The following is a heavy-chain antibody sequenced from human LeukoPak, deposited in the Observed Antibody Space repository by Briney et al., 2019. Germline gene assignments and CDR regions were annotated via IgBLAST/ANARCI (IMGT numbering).Heavy chain of an antibody. CDR2: ISYDGSNK. CDR3: AKDRAYGSGSYYNGLLDY. V-gene: IGHV3-30*18. J-gene: IGHJ4*02. D-gene: IGHD3-10*01. CDR1: GFTFSSYG. Sequence: GGSLRLSCAASGFTFSSYGMHWVRQAPGKGLEWVAVISYDGSNKYYADSVKGRFTISRDNSKNTLYLQMNSLRAEDTAVYYCAKDRAYGSGSYYNGLLDYGGQGTLVTVSS.